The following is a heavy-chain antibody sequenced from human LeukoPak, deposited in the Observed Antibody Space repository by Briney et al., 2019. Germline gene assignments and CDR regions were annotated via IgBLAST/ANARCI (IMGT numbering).Heavy chain of an antibody. V-gene: IGHV4-59*08. J-gene: IGHJ6*03. CDR3: ARCKEPYYYYYMDV. D-gene: IGHD2/OR15-2a*01. Sequence: SETLSLTCTVSGASISSYYWSWIRQPPGKGLEWIGYIYYSGSTNYNPSLKSRVTISVDTSKNQFSLKLSSVTAADTAVYYCARCKEPYYYYYMDVWGKGTTVTVSS. CDR2: IYYSGST. CDR1: GASISSYY.